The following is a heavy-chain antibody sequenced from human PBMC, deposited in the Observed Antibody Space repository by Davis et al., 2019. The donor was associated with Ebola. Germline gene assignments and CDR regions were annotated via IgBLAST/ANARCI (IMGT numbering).Heavy chain of an antibody. J-gene: IGHJ4*02. CDR2: ISGSGGST. CDR1: GFTFSSYA. V-gene: IGHV3-23*01. D-gene: IGHD3-10*01. CDR3: ARDFRAQFGSGSYYHFDL. Sequence: GESLKISCAASGFTFSSYAMSWVRQAPGKGLEWVSAISGSGGSTYYADSVKGRFTISRDSSKNTLYLQMNNLRTDDTAIFYCARDFRAQFGSGSYYHFDLWGQGTLVTVSS.